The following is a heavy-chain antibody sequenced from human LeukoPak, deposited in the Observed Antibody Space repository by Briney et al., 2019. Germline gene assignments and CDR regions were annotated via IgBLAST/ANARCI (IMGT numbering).Heavy chain of an antibody. D-gene: IGHD4-23*01. CDR2: ISGGST. Sequence: GGSLRLSCAASGFTVSSNEMSWVRQAPGKGLAWVSFISGGSTYCADSRKGRFTISRDNSKNTLHLQMNSLRAEDTAVYYCATDRKVGTWDPRFDYWGQGTLVTVSS. V-gene: IGHV3-38-3*01. J-gene: IGHJ4*02. CDR3: ATDRKVGTWDPRFDY. CDR1: GFTVSSNE.